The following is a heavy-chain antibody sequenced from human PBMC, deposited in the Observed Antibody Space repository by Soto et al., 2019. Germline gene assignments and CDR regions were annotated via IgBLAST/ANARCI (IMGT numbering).Heavy chain of an antibody. Sequence: SSETLSLTCTVSGGSISSSSYYWGWIRQPPGKGLEWIGSIYYSGSTYYNPSLKSRVTISVDTSKNQFSLKLSSVTAADTAVYYCARLDSGSYENFDYWGQGTLVTVSS. CDR1: GGSISSSSYY. V-gene: IGHV4-39*01. CDR2: IYYSGST. D-gene: IGHD3-10*01. CDR3: ARLDSGSYENFDY. J-gene: IGHJ4*02.